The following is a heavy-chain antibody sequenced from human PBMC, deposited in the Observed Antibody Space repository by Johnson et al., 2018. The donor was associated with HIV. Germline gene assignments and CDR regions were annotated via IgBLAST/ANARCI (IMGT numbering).Heavy chain of an antibody. J-gene: IGHJ3*02. D-gene: IGHD5-18*01. CDR1: GFTFDDYA. CDR2: ISWNGGRT. CDR3: AREVGIQLWSSDAFDI. V-gene: IGHV3-9*01. Sequence: VQLVESGGGLVQPGRSLRLSCAASGFTFDDYAMHWVRQAPGKGLEWVSGISWNGGRTGYADSVKGRFTISRDNAKNSLYLQMNSLRAEDTALYYCAREVGIQLWSSDAFDIWGQGTMVTVSS.